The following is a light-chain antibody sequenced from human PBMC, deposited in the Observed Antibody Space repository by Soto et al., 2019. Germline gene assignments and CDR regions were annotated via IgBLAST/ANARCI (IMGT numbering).Light chain of an antibody. CDR3: QQRSNWWT. CDR1: QSVSSSY. Sequence: EIVLTQSPGTLSLSPGERATLSCRASQSVSSSYLAWHQQKPGRAPRLLIYGASNRATGIPARFSGSGSGTDFTLTISSLEPEDFAVYYCQQRSNWWTFGQGTKV. J-gene: IGKJ1*01. V-gene: IGKV3D-20*02. CDR2: GAS.